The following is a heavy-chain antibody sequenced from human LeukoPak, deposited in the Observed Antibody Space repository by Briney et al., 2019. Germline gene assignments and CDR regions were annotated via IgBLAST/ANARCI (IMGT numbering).Heavy chain of an antibody. CDR2: IIPIFGVA. Sequence: SVKVSCKASGGAFNSYAISWVRQAPGQGLEWMGRIIPIFGVANYARKFQGRVTITADKSTSTAYMELSSLRSEDTAVYFCARGGIVAPITLKGDDAFDIWGQGTMVTVSS. V-gene: IGHV1-69*04. D-gene: IGHD5-12*01. CDR1: GGAFNSYA. J-gene: IGHJ3*02. CDR3: ARGGIVAPITLKGDDAFDI.